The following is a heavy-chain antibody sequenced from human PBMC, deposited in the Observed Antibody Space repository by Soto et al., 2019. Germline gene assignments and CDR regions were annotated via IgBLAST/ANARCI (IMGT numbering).Heavy chain of an antibody. CDR3: VRVGYAYGNDP. J-gene: IGHJ5*02. D-gene: IGHD3-10*01. V-gene: IGHV3-11*01. Sequence: QVQLVESGGGLVKPGGSLRLSCAASGFTFSDYYMSWIRQAPGKGLEWVSYISPSGGTIYYADSVKGRFTLARDNAKNSLYLQMNSLRAEDTAVYHCVRVGYAYGNDPWGQGTLVAVSS. CDR1: GFTFSDYY. CDR2: ISPSGGTI.